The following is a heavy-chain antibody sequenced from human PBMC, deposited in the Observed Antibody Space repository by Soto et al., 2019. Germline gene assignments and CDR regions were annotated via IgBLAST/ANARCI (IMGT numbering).Heavy chain of an antibody. Sequence: QVQLVESGGGVVQPGRALRLSCAASGFIFHNVGMHWVRQTPGKGLEWVAVISYDGRNKYYADLVKGRFTISRDNSQNPLYLQMNSLRPEDTAVYFCAKAVDITVRGGPPSDYWGQGTLVTVSS. D-gene: IGHD3-10*01. CDR3: AKAVDITVRGGPPSDY. J-gene: IGHJ4*02. V-gene: IGHV3-30*18. CDR1: GFIFHNVG. CDR2: ISYDGRNK.